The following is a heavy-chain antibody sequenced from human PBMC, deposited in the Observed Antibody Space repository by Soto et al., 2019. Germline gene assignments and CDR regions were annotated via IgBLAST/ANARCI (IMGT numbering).Heavy chain of an antibody. CDR2: IKHSGST. J-gene: IGHJ4*02. CDR1: GGSFSGYY. V-gene: IGHV4-34*01. D-gene: IGHD6-19*01. Sequence: QVQLQQWGAGLLKPSETLSLTCAVYGGSFSGYYWSWIRQPPGKGLEWIGEIKHSGSTNYNPYLKSRVTISVDTSKNQFSLKLSSVTAADTAVYYCATSRRAGTYSDSDYWGQGTLVTVSS. CDR3: ATSRRAGTYSDSDY.